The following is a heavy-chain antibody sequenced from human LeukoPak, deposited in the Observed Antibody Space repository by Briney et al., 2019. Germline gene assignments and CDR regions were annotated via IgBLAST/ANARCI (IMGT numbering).Heavy chain of an antibody. CDR1: RFSVNTNY. D-gene: IGHD3-9*01. V-gene: IGHV3-66*01. Sequence: GGSLRLSCAASRFSVNTNYMTWVRQAPGKGLEWVSVLYSGGGAYYADSVKDRFTISRDYSQNTLLLQMNSLRAEDTALYYCARGKTSDDIKEDAFDIWGQGTMVAVSS. CDR2: LYSGGGA. CDR3: ARGKTSDDIKEDAFDI. J-gene: IGHJ3*02.